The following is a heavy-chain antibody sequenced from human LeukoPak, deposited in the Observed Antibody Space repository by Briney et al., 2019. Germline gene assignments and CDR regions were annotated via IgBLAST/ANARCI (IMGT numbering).Heavy chain of an antibody. D-gene: IGHD2-2*01. Sequence: PGGSLRLSCAASGFTFSSYAMNWVRQAPGKGLEWVSSISSSSSYIYYADSVKGRFTISRDNAKNSLYLQMNSLRAEDTAVYYCARDPYQLLPFDYWGQGTLVTVSS. CDR2: ISSSSSYI. CDR1: GFTFSSYA. V-gene: IGHV3-21*01. J-gene: IGHJ4*02. CDR3: ARDPYQLLPFDY.